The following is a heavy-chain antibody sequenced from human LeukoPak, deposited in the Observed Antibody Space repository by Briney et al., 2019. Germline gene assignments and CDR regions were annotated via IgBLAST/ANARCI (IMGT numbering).Heavy chain of an antibody. CDR3: AREYYYGSGNYYNRIDY. CDR2: IDPNSGGT. V-gene: IGHV1-2*02. Sequence: EASVTVSCKASGYTFTGYYMHWVRQAPGQGLEWMGWIDPNSGGTNYAQKFQGRVTMTRDTSISTAYMVLNRLRSDDTAVYYCAREYYYGSGNYYNRIDYWGQGTLVTVSS. J-gene: IGHJ4*02. D-gene: IGHD3-10*01. CDR1: GYTFTGYY.